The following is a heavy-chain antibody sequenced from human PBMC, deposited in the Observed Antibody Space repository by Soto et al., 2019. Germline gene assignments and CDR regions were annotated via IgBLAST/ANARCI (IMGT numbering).Heavy chain of an antibody. CDR2: IYPGDSDT. V-gene: IGHV5-51*01. J-gene: IGHJ3*02. CDR1: GYSFTSYW. D-gene: IGHD5-12*01. Sequence: GESLKISCKGSGYSFTSYWIGWVCQMPGKGLEWMGIIYPGDSDTRYSPSFQGQVTISADKSISTAYLQWSSLKASDTAMYYCASQEMATKNVDAFDIWGQGTMVTVSS. CDR3: ASQEMATKNVDAFDI.